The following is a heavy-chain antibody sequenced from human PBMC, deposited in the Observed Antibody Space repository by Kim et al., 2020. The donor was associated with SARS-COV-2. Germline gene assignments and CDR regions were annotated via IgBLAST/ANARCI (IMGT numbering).Heavy chain of an antibody. Sequence: SETLSLTCTVSGGSISSSSYYWGWIRQPPGKGLEWIGSIYYSGSTYYNPSLKSRVTISVDTSKNQFSLKLSSVTAADTAVYYCARHFGDGYKEPPLNPFDYWGQGTLVTVSS. V-gene: IGHV4-39*01. D-gene: IGHD5-12*01. CDR2: IYYSGST. CDR3: ARHFGDGYKEPPLNPFDY. CDR1: GGSISSSSYY. J-gene: IGHJ4*02.